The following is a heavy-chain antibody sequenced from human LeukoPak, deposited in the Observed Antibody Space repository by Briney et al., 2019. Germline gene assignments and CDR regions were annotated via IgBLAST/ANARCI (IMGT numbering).Heavy chain of an antibody. Sequence: GGSMRLSCAASGFTFSSYGMHWVRQAPGKGLEWVAVIWYDGSNKYYADSVKGRFTISRDNSKNTLYLQMNSLRAEDTAVYYCARDSAGAPYNWFDPWGQGTLVTVSS. CDR1: GFTFSSYG. J-gene: IGHJ5*02. CDR2: IWYDGSNK. CDR3: ARDSAGAPYNWFDP. V-gene: IGHV3-33*01. D-gene: IGHD3-10*01.